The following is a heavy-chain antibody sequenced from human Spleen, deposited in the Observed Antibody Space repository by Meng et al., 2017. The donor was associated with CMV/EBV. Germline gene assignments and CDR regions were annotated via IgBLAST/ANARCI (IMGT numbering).Heavy chain of an antibody. D-gene: IGHD3-16*01. Sequence: FSNAGMAWVPQAPGKGLGWFGRIKTKPDGGTTNYAAPLKARSTIPRNNPKTTLYQQMNTRKPKTPAFFSLTTARGGGYRGGEEYFDYWGQGTLVTVSS. J-gene: IGHJ4*02. CDR3: TTARGGGYRGGEEYFDY. V-gene: IGHV3-15*01. CDR1: FSNAG. CDR2: IKTKPDGGTT.